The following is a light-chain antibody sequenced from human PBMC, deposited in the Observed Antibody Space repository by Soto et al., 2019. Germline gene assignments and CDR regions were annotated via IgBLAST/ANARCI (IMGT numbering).Light chain of an antibody. J-gene: IGKJ4*01. CDR2: DAF. CDR1: QSVGSK. V-gene: IGKV3-15*01. Sequence: EVVMTQSPATLSVSPGERATLSCRASQSVGSKLAWYQQKPGQAPRLLIFDAFTRATGIPARFSGSGSGTEFTLFISSLQSEDFAGYYCQQYHNWPPLTFGGGTKVKI. CDR3: QQYHNWPPLT.